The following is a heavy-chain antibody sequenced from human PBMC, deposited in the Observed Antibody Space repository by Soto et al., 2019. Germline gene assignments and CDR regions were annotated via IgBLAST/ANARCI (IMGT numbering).Heavy chain of an antibody. CDR1: GGTFSSYA. CDR3: ARGRAAAGSGYFDY. D-gene: IGHD6-13*01. CDR2: IIPIFGTA. J-gene: IGHJ4*02. Sequence: ASVKVSCKASGGTFSSYAISWVRQAPGQGLEWMGGIIPIFGTANYAQKFQGRVTITADESTSTAYMELSSLRSEDTAVYYCARGRAAAGSGYFDYWGQGTLVTVSS. V-gene: IGHV1-69*13.